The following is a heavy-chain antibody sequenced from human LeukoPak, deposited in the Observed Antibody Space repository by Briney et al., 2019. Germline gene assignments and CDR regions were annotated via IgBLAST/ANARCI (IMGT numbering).Heavy chain of an antibody. Sequence: PSETLSLTCTVSGGSISSNYWSWIRQPPGKGLEWIGEINHSGSTNYNPSLKSRVTISVDTSKNQFSLKLSSVTAADTAVYYCARAGYFDWLPLPDAFDIWGQGTMVTVPS. CDR1: GGSISSNY. V-gene: IGHV4-34*01. J-gene: IGHJ3*02. D-gene: IGHD3-9*01. CDR2: INHSGST. CDR3: ARAGYFDWLPLPDAFDI.